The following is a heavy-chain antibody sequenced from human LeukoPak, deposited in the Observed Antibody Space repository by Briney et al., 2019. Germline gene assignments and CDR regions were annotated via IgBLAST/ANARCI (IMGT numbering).Heavy chain of an antibody. Sequence: SETLSLTCTVSGGSMKNYYWIWIRQSPGKGLEWIGYIYYSGSTNYNPSLKSRVTISVDTSKNQFSLKLSSVTAADTAVYYCARAGYRSSTSCQWVPLVWGQGTTVTVSS. CDR2: IYYSGST. J-gene: IGHJ6*02. CDR1: GGSMKNYY. CDR3: ARAGYRSSTSCQWVPLV. D-gene: IGHD2-2*03. V-gene: IGHV4-59*01.